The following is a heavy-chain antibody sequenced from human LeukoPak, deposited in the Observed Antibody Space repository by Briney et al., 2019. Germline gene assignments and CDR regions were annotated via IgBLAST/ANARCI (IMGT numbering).Heavy chain of an antibody. Sequence: GGSLRLSCAASGFTVSSNSVSWVRQAPGKGLEWVSVFYSGGSTYYADSVKGRFTLSRDSAKNKLYLRMNSLRAEDTAVYYCAKSSGSHWGFDYWGQGTLVTVSS. CDR1: GFTVSSNS. CDR3: AKSSGSHWGFDY. J-gene: IGHJ4*02. D-gene: IGHD1-26*01. V-gene: IGHV3-53*01. CDR2: FYSGGST.